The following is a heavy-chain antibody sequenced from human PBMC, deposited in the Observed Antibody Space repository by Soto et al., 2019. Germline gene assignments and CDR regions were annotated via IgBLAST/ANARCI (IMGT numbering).Heavy chain of an antibody. D-gene: IGHD3-3*01. CDR3: TSQYDFPRGGDRDY. J-gene: IGHJ4*02. CDR1: GFTFGDYA. V-gene: IGHV3-49*03. CDR2: IRSKAYGGTT. Sequence: GGSLRLSCTASGFTFGDYAMSWFRQAPGKGLEWVGFIRSKAYGGTTEYAASVKGRFTISRDDSKSIAYLQMNSLKTEDTAVYYCTSQYDFPRGGDRDYWGQGTLVTVSS.